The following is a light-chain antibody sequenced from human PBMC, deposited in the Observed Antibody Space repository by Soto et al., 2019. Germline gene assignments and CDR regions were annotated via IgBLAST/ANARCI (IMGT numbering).Light chain of an antibody. J-gene: IGLJ2*01. V-gene: IGLV1-44*01. CDR3: AAWDDTLNGVV. CDR1: SSNIGSNT. CDR2: SNN. Sequence: QSVLTQPPSASGTPGQRVTISCSGGSSNIGSNTVNWYQQLPGTAPNLLIYSNNQRPSGVPDRFAGSKSGTSASLAISGLQSEDEAEYYCAAWDDTLNGVVFGGGTKLTGL.